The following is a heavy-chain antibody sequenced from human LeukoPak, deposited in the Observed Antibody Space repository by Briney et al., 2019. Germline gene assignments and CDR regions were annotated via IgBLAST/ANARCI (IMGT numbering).Heavy chain of an antibody. D-gene: IGHD3-22*01. V-gene: IGHV1-69*04. Sequence: SVKVSCKASGYTFTSYGISWVRQAPGQGLEWMGRIIPILGIANYAQKFQGRVTITADKSTSTAYMELSSLRSEDTAVYYCARGGERHYDSSGYYPYYFDYWGQGTLVTVSS. CDR1: GYTFTSYG. CDR2: IIPILGIA. J-gene: IGHJ4*02. CDR3: ARGGERHYDSSGYYPYYFDY.